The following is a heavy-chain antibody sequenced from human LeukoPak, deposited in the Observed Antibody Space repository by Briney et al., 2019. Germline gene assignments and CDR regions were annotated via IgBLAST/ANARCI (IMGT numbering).Heavy chain of an antibody. CDR2: IYYSGST. V-gene: IGHV4-39*01. CDR3: VNYYDSSDYQQPNHFDY. D-gene: IGHD3-22*01. Sequence: SETLSLTCTVSGGSISSSSYYWGWIRQPPGKGLDWIGSIYYSGSTYYNPSLKSRFTISVDTSKNQFSLKLSSVTAADTAVYYCVNYYDSSDYQQPNHFDYWGKRTLVTVSS. J-gene: IGHJ4*02. CDR1: GGSISSSSYY.